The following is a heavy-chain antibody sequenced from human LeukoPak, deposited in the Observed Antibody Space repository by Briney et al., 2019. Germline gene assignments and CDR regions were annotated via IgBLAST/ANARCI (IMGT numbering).Heavy chain of an antibody. J-gene: IGHJ4*02. Sequence: PGGSLRLSCAASGFTFSSYEMNWVRQAPGKGLEWVSYISRTSSTIYYADSVKGRFTISRDNAKNSLYLQMNSLRAEDTAVYYCARAHPGDYSDFQFDYWGQGTLVTVSS. D-gene: IGHD4-11*01. CDR3: ARAHPGDYSDFQFDY. CDR1: GFTFSSYE. V-gene: IGHV3-48*01. CDR2: ISRTSSTI.